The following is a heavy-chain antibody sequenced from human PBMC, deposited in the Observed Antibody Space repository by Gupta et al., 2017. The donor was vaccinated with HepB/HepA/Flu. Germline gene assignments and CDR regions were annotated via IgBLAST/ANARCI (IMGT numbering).Heavy chain of an antibody. J-gene: IGHJ4*02. CDR3: AKLPAELKLGYCSGGSCPEYYFDY. D-gene: IGHD2-15*01. CDR1: GFTFSSYA. V-gene: IGHV3-23*01. CDR2: SSGSGGST. Sequence: EVQLLESGGGLVQPGGSLRLSCAASGFTFSSYAMSWVRQAPGKGLVWVSSSSGSGGSTYYADSVKGRFTISRDNSKNTLYLQMNSLRAEDTAVYYCAKLPAELKLGYCSGGSCPEYYFDYWGQGTLVTVSS.